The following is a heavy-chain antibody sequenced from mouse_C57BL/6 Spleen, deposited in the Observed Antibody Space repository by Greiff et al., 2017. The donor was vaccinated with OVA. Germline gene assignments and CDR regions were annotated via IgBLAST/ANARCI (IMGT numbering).Heavy chain of an antibody. V-gene: IGHV1-26*01. Sequence: EVQLQQSGPELVKPGASVKISCKASGYTFTDYYMNWVKQSHGKSLEWIGDINPNNGGTSYNQKFKGKATLTVDKSSSTAYMELRSLTSEDSAVYYCASWQTAQATDFDYWGQGTTLTVSS. CDR2: INPNNGGT. CDR1: GYTFTDYY. J-gene: IGHJ2*01. CDR3: ASWQTAQATDFDY. D-gene: IGHD3-2*02.